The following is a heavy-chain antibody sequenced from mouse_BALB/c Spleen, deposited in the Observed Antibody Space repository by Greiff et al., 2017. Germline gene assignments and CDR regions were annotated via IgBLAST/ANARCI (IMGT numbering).Heavy chain of an antibody. CDR1: GFNIKDTY. V-gene: IGHV14-3*02. D-gene: IGHD2-1*01. CDR3: ARYGNYGGDAMDY. Sequence: EVQLVESGAELVRSGASVKLSCTASGFNIKDTYMHWVKQRPEQGLEWIGRIDPANGNTKYDPKFQGKATITADTSSNTAYLQLSSLTSEDTAVYYCARYGNYGGDAMDYWGQGTSVTVSS. CDR2: IDPANGNT. J-gene: IGHJ4*01.